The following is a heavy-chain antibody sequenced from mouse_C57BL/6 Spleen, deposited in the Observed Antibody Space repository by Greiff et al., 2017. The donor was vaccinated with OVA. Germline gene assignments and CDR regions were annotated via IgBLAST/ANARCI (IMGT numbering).Heavy chain of an antibody. D-gene: IGHD6-1*01. CDR2: IHPNSGST. CDR3: ARPPALASTGAMDY. CDR1: GYTFTSYW. Sequence: QVQLQQPGAELVKPGASVKLSCKASGYTFTSYWMHWVKQRPGQGLEWIGMIHPNSGSTNYNEKFKSKATLTVDKSSSTAYMQLSSLTSEDSAVYYCARPPALASTGAMDYWGQGTSVTVSS. V-gene: IGHV1-64*01. J-gene: IGHJ4*01.